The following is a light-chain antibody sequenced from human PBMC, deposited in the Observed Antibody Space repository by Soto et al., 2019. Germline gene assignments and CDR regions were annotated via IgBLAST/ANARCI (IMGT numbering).Light chain of an antibody. CDR3: CSCADTGTYV. CDR2: EVT. Sequence: QSVLTQPASVSGSPGQSITISCTGTSSDLGSHNLVSWYQQYPGKVPKLILYEVTKRPSGVSNRFSGSKSGNTASLTISGLQPEDEADYYCCSCADTGTYVFGSGTKVTVL. J-gene: IGLJ1*01. CDR1: SSDLGSHNL. V-gene: IGLV2-23*02.